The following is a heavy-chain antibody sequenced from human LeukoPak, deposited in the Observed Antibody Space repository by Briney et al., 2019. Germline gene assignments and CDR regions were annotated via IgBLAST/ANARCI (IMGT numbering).Heavy chain of an antibody. CDR3: AKGGTYYYDSSGYYSDY. D-gene: IGHD3-22*01. V-gene: IGHV3-23*01. CDR1: GFTFSSYW. Sequence: PGGSLRLSCAASGFTFSSYWMSWVRQAPGKGLEWVSAISGSGGSTYYADSVKGRFTISRDNSKNTLYLQMNSLRAEDTAVYYCAKGGTYYYDSSGYYSDYWGQGTLVTVSS. CDR2: ISGSGGST. J-gene: IGHJ4*02.